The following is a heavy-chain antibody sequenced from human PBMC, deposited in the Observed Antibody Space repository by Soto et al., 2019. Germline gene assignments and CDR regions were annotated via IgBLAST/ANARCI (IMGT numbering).Heavy chain of an antibody. Sequence: QVQLQESGPGLVKPSQTLSLTCTVSGGSISSGGYYWSWIRQHPGKGLEWFGYIYYRGSTYYNPSLKSRVTISVDTSKNQSSLKLSSVTAADTAVYYSARAPGTAGRVDYWGQGTLVTVSS. CDR1: GGSISSGGYY. J-gene: IGHJ4*02. CDR2: IYYRGST. CDR3: ARAPGTAGRVDY. V-gene: IGHV4-31*03. D-gene: IGHD1-1*01.